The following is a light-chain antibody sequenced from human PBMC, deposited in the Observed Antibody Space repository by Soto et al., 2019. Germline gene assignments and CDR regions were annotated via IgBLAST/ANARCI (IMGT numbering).Light chain of an antibody. CDR1: QSVDSTY. J-gene: IGKJ2*01. Sequence: LTHSPGTLSLTQGERATLSCRASQSVDSTYLAWYQQKPDQSPRLLIYATSTRAAGIPDRFSGSGSGTDFTLTISRLEPDDVAVYYCQQYDTSPPMYTFGQGTK. CDR3: QQYDTSPPMYT. CDR2: ATS. V-gene: IGKV3-20*01.